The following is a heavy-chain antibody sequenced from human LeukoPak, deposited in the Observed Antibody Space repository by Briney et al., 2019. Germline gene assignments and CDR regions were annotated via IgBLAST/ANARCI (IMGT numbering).Heavy chain of an antibody. D-gene: IGHD3-3*01. CDR3: ARDRNDFWSGYYNWFDP. J-gene: IGHJ5*02. CDR2: IYTSGST. Sequence: SETLSLTCTVSGGSISSYHWSWIRQPAGKGLEWIGRIYTSGSTNYNPSLKSRVTMSVDTSKNQFSLKLSSVTAADTAVYYCARDRNDFWSGYYNWFDPWGQGTLVTVSS. CDR1: GGSISSYH. V-gene: IGHV4-4*07.